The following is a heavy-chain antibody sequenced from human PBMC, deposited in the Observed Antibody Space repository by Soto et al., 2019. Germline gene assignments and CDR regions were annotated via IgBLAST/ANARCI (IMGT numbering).Heavy chain of an antibody. CDR3: ARASIAARPYGSSWYPLCDY. Sequence: SETLSLTCTVSGGSISSYYWSRIRQPAGKGLEWIGRIYTSGSTNYNPSLKSRVTMSVDTSKNQFSLKLSSVTAADTAVYYCARASIAARPYGSSWYPLCDYWGQGTLVTVSS. CDR2: IYTSGST. CDR1: GGSISSYY. V-gene: IGHV4-4*07. D-gene: IGHD6-13*01. J-gene: IGHJ4*02.